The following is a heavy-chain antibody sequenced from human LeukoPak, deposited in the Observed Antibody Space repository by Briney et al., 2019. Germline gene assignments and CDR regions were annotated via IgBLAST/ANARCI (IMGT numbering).Heavy chain of an antibody. CDR2: ISSSGITI. Sequence: GGSLGLSCAASGFTFSSYDMNWVRQAPGKGLEWVSYISSSGITIFYADSVKGRFTISRDNAKNSLYLQMNSLRGEDTALYYCARGGLIQRHAFDIWGQGTMVTVSS. V-gene: IGHV3-48*03. J-gene: IGHJ3*02. CDR3: ARGGLIQRHAFDI. CDR1: GFTFSSYD. D-gene: IGHD1-1*01.